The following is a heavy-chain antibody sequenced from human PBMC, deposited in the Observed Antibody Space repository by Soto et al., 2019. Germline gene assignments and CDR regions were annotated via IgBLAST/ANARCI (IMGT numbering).Heavy chain of an antibody. CDR1: GFTFSLYS. D-gene: IGHD7-27*01. Sequence: EVPLVESGGGLVQPGGSLRLSCAASGFTFSLYSMSWVRQAPGKGLEWVSYISRSSTGIHYADSVKGRFTISRDDATNSMHLHMNSLRDGDTAVYYCARAVTWGWDVWGQGTTVSISS. CDR3: ARAVTWGWDV. V-gene: IGHV3-48*02. J-gene: IGHJ6*02. CDR2: ISRSSTGI.